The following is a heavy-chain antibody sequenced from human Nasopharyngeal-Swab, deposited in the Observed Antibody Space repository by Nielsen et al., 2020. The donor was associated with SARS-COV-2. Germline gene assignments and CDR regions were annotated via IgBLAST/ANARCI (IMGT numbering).Heavy chain of an antibody. CDR2: IYYSGST. D-gene: IGHD2-8*01. CDR3: ARQVGYCTNGVCPTYYYYYGMDV. CDR1: GFTFSSYA. Sequence: GSLRLSCAASGFTFSSYAMSWIRQPPGKGLEWIGSIYYSGSTYYNPSLKSRVTISVDTSKNQFSLKLSSVTAADTAVYYCARQVGYCTNGVCPTYYYYYGMDVWGQGTTVTVSS. V-gene: IGHV4-39*01. J-gene: IGHJ6*02.